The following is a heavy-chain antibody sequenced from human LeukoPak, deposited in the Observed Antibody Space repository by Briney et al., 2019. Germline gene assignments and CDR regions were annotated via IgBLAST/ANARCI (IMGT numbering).Heavy chain of an antibody. Sequence: GGSLRPSCAASGFTFTTYSLKWVRRAPGKGLEWVSSISSGGSYIYYADSVKGRFTISRDNAKNSLYLHMNSLRAEDTAVYYCARMVRGATYYFDYWGQGTLVTVSS. CDR1: GFTFTTYS. CDR2: ISSGGSYI. CDR3: ARMVRGATYYFDY. V-gene: IGHV3-21*01. D-gene: IGHD3-10*01. J-gene: IGHJ4*02.